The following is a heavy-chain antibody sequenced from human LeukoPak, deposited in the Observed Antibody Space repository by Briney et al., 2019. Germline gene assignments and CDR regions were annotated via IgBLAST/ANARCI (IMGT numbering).Heavy chain of an antibody. V-gene: IGHV5-51*01. J-gene: IGHJ3*02. D-gene: IGHD3-22*01. CDR1: GYSFTSYW. Sequence: GESLKISCKGSGYSFTSYWIGWVRQMPGKGLECMGIIYPGDSDTRYSPSFQGQVTISADKSISTAYLQWSSLKASDTAMYYCASHTSYYDSSGRDAFDIWGQGTMVTVSS. CDR3: ASHTSYYDSSGRDAFDI. CDR2: IYPGDSDT.